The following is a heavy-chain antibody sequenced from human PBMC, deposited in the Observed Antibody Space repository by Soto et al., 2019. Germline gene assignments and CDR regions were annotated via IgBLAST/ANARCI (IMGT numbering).Heavy chain of an antibody. V-gene: IGHV3-23*01. CDR3: AKGHFYGSGTYLDY. D-gene: IGHD3-10*01. J-gene: IGHJ4*02. CDR2: ISGSGATT. CDR1: GFTFSNYA. Sequence: EVQLLESGGGLVQPGGSLRLSCAASGFTFSNYAMSWVRQVPGKGLEWVSAISGSGATTYYADSVQGRFTISRDNSKNTLYLQLNSLRAEDTAVYYCAKGHFYGSGTYLDYWGQGTLVTVSS.